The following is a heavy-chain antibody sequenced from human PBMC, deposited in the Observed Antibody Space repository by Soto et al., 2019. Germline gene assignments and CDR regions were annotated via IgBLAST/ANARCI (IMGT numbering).Heavy chain of an antibody. V-gene: IGHV5-10-1*01. Sequence: GESLKISCKGSGYSFTSYWISWVRQMPGKGLEWMGRIDPSDSYTNYSPSFQGHVTISADKSISTAYLQWSSLKASDTAMYYCLSSGFRPTSTAQFDYWGQGTLVTVSS. CDR1: GYSFTSYW. D-gene: IGHD6-19*01. J-gene: IGHJ4*02. CDR2: IDPSDSYT. CDR3: LSSGFRPTSTAQFDY.